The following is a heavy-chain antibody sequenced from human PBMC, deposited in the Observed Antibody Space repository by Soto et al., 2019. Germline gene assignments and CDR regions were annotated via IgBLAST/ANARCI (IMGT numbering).Heavy chain of an antibody. D-gene: IGHD2-21*01. CDR1: GFTFSSYA. V-gene: IGHV3-23*01. CDR2: ISGSGGST. J-gene: IGHJ6*02. Sequence: EVQLLESGGGLVQPGGSLRLSCAASGFTFSSYAMSWVRQAPGKGLEWVSAISGSGGSTYYADSVKGRFTISRDNSKNTLYMQINSLRAEDMAVYDCAKGAYCGGDCYYGMDVWGQGATVTVS. CDR3: AKGAYCGGDCYYGMDV.